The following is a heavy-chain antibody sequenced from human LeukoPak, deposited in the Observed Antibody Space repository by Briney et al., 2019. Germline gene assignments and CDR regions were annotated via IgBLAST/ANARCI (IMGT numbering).Heavy chain of an antibody. CDR1: GFTFSSYD. V-gene: IGHV3-13*01. D-gene: IGHD3-10*01. CDR3: ARVKTMVRGAYYYYYGMDV. CDR2: IGTAGDT. J-gene: IGHJ6*02. Sequence: PGGSLRLSCAASGFTFSSYDMHWVRQATGKGLEWVSAIGTAGDTYYPGSVKGRFTISRENAKNSLYLQMNSLRAGDTAVYYCARVKTMVRGAYYYYYGMDVWGQGTTVTVSS.